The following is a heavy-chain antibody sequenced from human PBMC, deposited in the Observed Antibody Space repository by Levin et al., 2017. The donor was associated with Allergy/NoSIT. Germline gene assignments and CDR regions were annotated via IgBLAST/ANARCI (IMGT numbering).Heavy chain of an antibody. CDR2: INPNSGGT. J-gene: IGHJ5*02. V-gene: IGHV1-2*02. CDR3: ARENVSDSSAENWFDP. D-gene: IGHD3-22*01. CDR1: GYTFTGYY. Sequence: ASVKVSCKASGYTFTGYYMHWVRQAPGQGLEWMGWINPNSGGTNYAQKFQGRVTMTRDTSISTAYMELSRLRSDDTAVYYCARENVSDSSAENWFDPWGQGTLVTVSS.